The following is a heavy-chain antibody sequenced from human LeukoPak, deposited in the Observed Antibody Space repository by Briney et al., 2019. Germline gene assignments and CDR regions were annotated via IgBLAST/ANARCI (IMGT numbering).Heavy chain of an antibody. CDR2: IYYSGST. D-gene: IGHD1-7*01. CDR3: ARLGDNWNYLYYFDY. Sequence: PSETQSLTCTVSGGSISSSSYYWGWIRQPPGKGLEWIGSIYYSGSTYYNPSLKSRVTISVDTSKNQFSLKLSSVTAADTAVYYCARLGDNWNYLYYFDYWGQGTLVSVSS. CDR1: GGSISSSSYY. V-gene: IGHV4-39*01. J-gene: IGHJ4*02.